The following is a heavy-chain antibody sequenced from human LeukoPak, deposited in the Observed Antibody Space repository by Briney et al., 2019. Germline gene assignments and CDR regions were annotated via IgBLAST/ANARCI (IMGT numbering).Heavy chain of an antibody. CDR2: INYRGTT. J-gene: IGHJ4*02. Sequence: PLETLSLTCTVSGGSISSSSYSWGWFRQPPGKGLEWIGNINYRGTTFFNPSLESRVTISVDTSKDQFSLKVNSVTAADTAVYFCARDGLYYDAVWGTYSRTHVDYWGQGTLVTVSP. CDR1: GGSISSSSYS. CDR3: ARDGLYYDAVWGTYSRTHVDY. V-gene: IGHV4-39*07. D-gene: IGHD3-16*01.